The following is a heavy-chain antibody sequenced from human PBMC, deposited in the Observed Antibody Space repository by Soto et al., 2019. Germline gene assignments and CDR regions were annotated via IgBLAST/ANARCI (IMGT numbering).Heavy chain of an antibody. J-gene: IGHJ4*02. V-gene: IGHV4-59*01. CDR3: ARDPYGSGSYYFDY. CDR1: GGSISSYY. D-gene: IGHD3-10*01. Sequence: SETLSLTCTVSGGSISSYYWSWIRQPPGKGLEWTGYIYYSGSTNYNPSLKSRVTISVDTSKNQFSLKLSSVTAADTAVYYCARDPYGSGSYYFDYWGQGTLVTVSS. CDR2: IYYSGST.